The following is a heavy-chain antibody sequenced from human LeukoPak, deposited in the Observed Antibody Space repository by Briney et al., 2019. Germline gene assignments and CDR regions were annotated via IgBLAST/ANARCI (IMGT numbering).Heavy chain of an antibody. Sequence: PGGSLRLSCAASGFTFSSYGMHWVRQAPGKGLEWVAVISYDGSNKYYADSVKGRFTISRDNSKNTLYLQMNSLRAEDTAVYYCAREDWAGFGELVPLFDYWGQGTLVTVSS. CDR1: GFTFSSYG. V-gene: IGHV3-30*03. CDR3: AREDWAGFGELVPLFDY. D-gene: IGHD3-10*01. J-gene: IGHJ4*02. CDR2: ISYDGSNK.